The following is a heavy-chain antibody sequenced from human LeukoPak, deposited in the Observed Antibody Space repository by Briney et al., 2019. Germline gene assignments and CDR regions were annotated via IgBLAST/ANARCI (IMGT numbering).Heavy chain of an antibody. V-gene: IGHV4-59*08. CDR1: GGSISSYY. CDR3: ARRTLGEQQLVDWFDP. D-gene: IGHD6-13*01. J-gene: IGHJ5*02. Sequence: ASETLSLTCTVSGGSISSYYWIWIRQPPGKGLEWIGYIYNSGSTKYNPSLKSRLSISVDPSKNQFSLRLSSVTAADTAVYYCARRTLGEQQLVDWFDPWGQGTLVTVSS. CDR2: IYNSGST.